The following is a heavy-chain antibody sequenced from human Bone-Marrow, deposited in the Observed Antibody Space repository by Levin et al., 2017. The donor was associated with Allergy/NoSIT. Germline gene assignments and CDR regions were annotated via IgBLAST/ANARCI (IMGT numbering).Heavy chain of an antibody. Sequence: PGESLKISCAASGFTFDNVGMHWVRQAPGKGLEWISSISSGSSYIYYGDSVKGRFTTSRDNAKMSVDLQMQSLRVEDTAVYYCAKEMSTITAFDSWGQGTLVIVSS. CDR3: AKEMSTITAFDS. V-gene: IGHV3-21*01. J-gene: IGHJ4*02. CDR1: GFTFDNVG. CDR2: ISSGSSYI. D-gene: IGHD5-24*01.